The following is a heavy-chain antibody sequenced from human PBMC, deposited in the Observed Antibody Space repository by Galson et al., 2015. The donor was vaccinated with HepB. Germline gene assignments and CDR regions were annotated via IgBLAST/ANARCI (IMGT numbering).Heavy chain of an antibody. D-gene: IGHD3-10*01. J-gene: IGHJ5*02. V-gene: IGHV3-23*01. CDR1: GFTFSSYA. CDR3: AKELVGFGELNNWFDP. CDR2: ISGSGGST. Sequence: SLRLSCAASGFTFSSYAMSWVRQAPGKGLEWVSAISGSGGSTYYADSVKGRFTISRDNSKNTLYLQMNSLRAEDTAVYYCAKELVGFGELNNWFDPWGQGTLVTVSS.